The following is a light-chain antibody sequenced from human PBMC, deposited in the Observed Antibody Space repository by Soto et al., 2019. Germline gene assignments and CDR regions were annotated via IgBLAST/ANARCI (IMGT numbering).Light chain of an antibody. CDR3: QQRSNGLT. CDR2: DAS. CDR1: QSVSTD. J-gene: IGKJ4*01. Sequence: EIVLTQSPATLSLSPGERATVSCRAIQSVSTDLAWYQQKPGQAPRLLIYDASNRATGIPARFSGSGSGTDVTLTISSLEPEDFAVYYCQQRSNGLTFGGGTKVEIK. V-gene: IGKV3-11*01.